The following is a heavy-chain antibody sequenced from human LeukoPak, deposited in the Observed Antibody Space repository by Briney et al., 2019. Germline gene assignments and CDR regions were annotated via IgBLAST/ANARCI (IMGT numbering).Heavy chain of an antibody. V-gene: IGHV4-61*02. J-gene: IGHJ5*02. CDR3: ARENIELVPAAVDGWFDP. Sequence: SQTLSLTCTVSGDSISGVSSYWSWIRQPAGKALEWIGRIYSSGNTNYNPSLKSRFTMSLDTSKNQFSLKLTSVTAADTAVYYCARENIELVPAAVDGWFDPWGQGTLVTASS. CDR2: IYSSGNT. CDR1: GDSISGVSSY. D-gene: IGHD2-2*01.